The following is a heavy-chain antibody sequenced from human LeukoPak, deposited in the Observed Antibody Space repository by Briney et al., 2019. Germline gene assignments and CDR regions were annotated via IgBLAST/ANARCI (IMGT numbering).Heavy chain of an antibody. CDR3: ARVHYNTAMVDIDY. J-gene: IGHJ4*02. D-gene: IGHD5-18*01. CDR1: GFTFSSYE. V-gene: IGHV3-48*03. Sequence: PGGSLRLSCAASGFTFSSYEMHWVRQAPGKGLEWISYISSSGSSIYYADSVKGRFTISRDNGKNSQYLQMNSLRAEDTAVYYCARVHYNTAMVDIDYWGQGTLVTVSS. CDR2: ISSSGSSI.